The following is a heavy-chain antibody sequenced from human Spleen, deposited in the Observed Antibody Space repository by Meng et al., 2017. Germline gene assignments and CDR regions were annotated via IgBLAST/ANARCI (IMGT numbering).Heavy chain of an antibody. D-gene: IGHD6-19*01. CDR2: IYCDYEK. CDR1: GFSLSTSGVG. Sequence: QITLKESGPTRVKPTQTLTLTCTFSGFSLSTSGVGVGWILQPPGKALYWLALIYCDYEKRYCLSLKSSLTITKVTAKNQLVLTMTTMDPVDTATYYCAHRRHSSGWYAGDYWGQGTLVTVSS. CDR3: AHRRHSSGWYAGDY. J-gene: IGHJ4*02. V-gene: IGHV2-5*02.